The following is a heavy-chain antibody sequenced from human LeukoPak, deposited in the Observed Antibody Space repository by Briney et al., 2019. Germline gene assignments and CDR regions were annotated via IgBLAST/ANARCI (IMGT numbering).Heavy chain of an antibody. CDR2: ISSSSSYT. CDR3: ARLTTVTTSYYCYGMDV. J-gene: IGHJ6*02. D-gene: IGHD4-17*01. CDR1: GFTSSSYS. V-gene: IGHV3-21*01. Sequence: GGSLRLSCAASGFTSSSYSMNWVRQAPGQGLEWVSSISSSSSYTYYADSVKGRFTISRDNAKNSLYLQMNSLRAEDTAVYYCARLTTVTTSYYCYGMDVWGQGTTVTVSS.